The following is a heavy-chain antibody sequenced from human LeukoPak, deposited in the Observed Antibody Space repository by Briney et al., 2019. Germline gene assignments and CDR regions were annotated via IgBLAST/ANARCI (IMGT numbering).Heavy chain of an antibody. CDR1: GYTFTSYM. CDR2: INPGDSDT. CDR3: ARGVRYTSSWYGWFDF. D-gene: IGHD6-13*01. V-gene: IGHV5-51*07. Sequence: GEPLKISSNSAGYTFTSYMISLVHHMPGKRLELMGIINPGDSDTRYNPSFHGQITISADRSISTAYLQWTSLKASGTDMYYCARGVRYTSSWYGWFDFWGQGTLVTVSS. J-gene: IGHJ4*02.